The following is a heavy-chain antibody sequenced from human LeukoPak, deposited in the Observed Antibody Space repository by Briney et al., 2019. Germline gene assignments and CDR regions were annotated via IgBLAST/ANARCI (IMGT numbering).Heavy chain of an antibody. CDR3: SRYYDGVGSIIPPAY. Sequence: PSETLSLTCTVSGGSISSSTYYWGRIRQPPGKGLEWIGSITYSGSTYYNPSLKRRVTISVERSKNQFSLKLSSVTAADTAVYYCSRYYDGVGSIIPPAYWGQGTLVTVSS. D-gene: IGHD3-22*01. J-gene: IGHJ4*02. V-gene: IGHV4-39*01. CDR2: ITYSGST. CDR1: GGSISSSTYY.